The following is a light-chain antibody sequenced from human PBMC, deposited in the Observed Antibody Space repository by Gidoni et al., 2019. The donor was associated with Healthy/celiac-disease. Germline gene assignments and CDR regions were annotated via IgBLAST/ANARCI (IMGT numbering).Light chain of an antibody. CDR3: QSYDSSLSVV. Sequence: QSVLTQPPSVSGAPGQRVTISCTGSSSNTGAGYDVHWYQQLPGTAPNLLIYGNSNRPSGVPDRFSGSKSGTSASLAITGLQAEDEADYYCQSYDSSLSVVFGGGTKLTVL. CDR1: SSNTGAGYD. V-gene: IGLV1-40*01. J-gene: IGLJ2*01. CDR2: GNS.